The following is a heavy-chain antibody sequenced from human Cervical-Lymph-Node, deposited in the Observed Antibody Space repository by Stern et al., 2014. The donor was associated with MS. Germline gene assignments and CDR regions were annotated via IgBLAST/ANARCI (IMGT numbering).Heavy chain of an antibody. CDR3: ARKSLSMDHYFDS. CDR1: GASISSYY. D-gene: IGHD2-2*03. CDR2: IYYTGTT. Sequence: QLQLQESGPGLVKPSETLSLTCTVSGASISSYYWNWIRQPPGKGLEWIGYIYYTGTTNYNPSLKGRVAISLDTSKNQFSLILRSVSAADTAVYYCARKSLSMDHYFDSWGQGTLVTVYS. V-gene: IGHV4-59*01. J-gene: IGHJ4*02.